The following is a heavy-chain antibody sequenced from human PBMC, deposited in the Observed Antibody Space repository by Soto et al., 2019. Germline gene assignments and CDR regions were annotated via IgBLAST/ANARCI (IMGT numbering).Heavy chain of an antibody. CDR2: IYHSGST. CDR3: GRGDYANAFDI. D-gene: IGHD4-17*01. V-gene: IGHV4-30-2*01. J-gene: IGHJ3*02. Sequence: LSLTCAVSGGSISSGGYSWNWIRQPPGKGLEWIGNIYHSGSTYYNASLKSRVTISVDRSKNQFSLKLSSVTAADTAVYYCGRGDYANAFDIWGQGTMVTVS. CDR1: GGSISSGGYS.